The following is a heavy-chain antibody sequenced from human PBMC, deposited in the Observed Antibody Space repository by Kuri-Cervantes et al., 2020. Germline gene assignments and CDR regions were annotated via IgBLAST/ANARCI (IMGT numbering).Heavy chain of an antibody. D-gene: IGHD2-15*01. V-gene: IGHV4-30-2*01. Sequence: LSCTVSGGSISGTYSWSWIRQPPGKGLEWIGYIYHSGGTCYNTSLKSRVTLSVDRSKNQFSLKLGSGTAADTAVYYCAREGEGYCSGGSCYSGNWFDPWGQGTLVPSPQ. J-gene: IGHJ5*02. CDR1: GGSISGTYS. CDR2: IYHSGGT. CDR3: AREGEGYCSGGSCYSGNWFDP.